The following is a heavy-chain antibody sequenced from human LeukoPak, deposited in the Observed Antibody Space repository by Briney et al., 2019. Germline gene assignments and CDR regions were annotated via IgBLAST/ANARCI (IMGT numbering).Heavy chain of an antibody. Sequence: GGSLRLSCAASGFTFSTYEMDWVRQAPGRGLEWVSYISSGGGTIYYADSVKGRFTISRDNAKNSLYLQMNSLRAEDTAVYYCAKELSPNSDRRGFDAFEIWGQGTMVTVSS. D-gene: IGHD3-22*01. V-gene: IGHV3-48*03. J-gene: IGHJ3*02. CDR1: GFTFSTYE. CDR3: AKELSPNSDRRGFDAFEI. CDR2: ISSGGGTI.